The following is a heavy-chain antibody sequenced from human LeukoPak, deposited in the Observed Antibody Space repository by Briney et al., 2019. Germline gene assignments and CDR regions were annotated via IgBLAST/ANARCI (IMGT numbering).Heavy chain of an antibody. J-gene: IGHJ1*01. CDR1: GFTFSSYA. CDR3: AREGDSSGYSYSRY. D-gene: IGHD3-22*01. V-gene: IGHV3-23*01. CDR2: ISGSGGST. Sequence: PLGSLRLSCAASGFTFSSYAVSWVRQAPGKGLEWVSAISGSGGSTFYAGSVKGRFTISRDNSKNTVYLQMNSLKAEDTAVYYCAREGDSSGYSYSRYWGEGTVVTVSS.